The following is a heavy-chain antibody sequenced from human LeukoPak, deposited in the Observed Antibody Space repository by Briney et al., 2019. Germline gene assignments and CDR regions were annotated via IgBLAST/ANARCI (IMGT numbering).Heavy chain of an antibody. J-gene: IGHJ4*02. CDR1: EFTFRSYD. CDR2: ISYDGSNK. V-gene: IGHV3-30*03. Sequence: PGGSLRLSCVASEFTFRSYDMHWVRQAPGKGLEWVAVISYDGSNKDYADSVKGRFTISRDNTKNTLFLQMNSLRAEDTAVYYCARERRYYYGSGSYYKGYFDYWGQGTLVTVSS. D-gene: IGHD3-10*01. CDR3: ARERRYYYGSGSYYKGYFDY.